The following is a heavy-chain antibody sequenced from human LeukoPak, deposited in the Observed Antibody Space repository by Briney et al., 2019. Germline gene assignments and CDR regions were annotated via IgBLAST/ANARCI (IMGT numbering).Heavy chain of an antibody. CDR1: GFTFSSYG. CDR2: IWYDGSNK. CDR3: AKARTYYYDSSGSDY. J-gene: IGHJ4*02. V-gene: IGHV3-33*06. D-gene: IGHD3-22*01. Sequence: PGRSLRLSCAASGFTFSSYGMHWVRQAPGKGLEWVALIWYDGSNKYYADSVKGRFTISRDNSKNTLYLQMNSLRAEDTAVYYCAKARTYYYDSSGSDYWGQGTLVTISS.